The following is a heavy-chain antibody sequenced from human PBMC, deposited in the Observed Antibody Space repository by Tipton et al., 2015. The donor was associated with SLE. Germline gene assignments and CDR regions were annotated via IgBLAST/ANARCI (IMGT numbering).Heavy chain of an antibody. CDR1: GYTFTSYD. Sequence: QSGPEVKKPGASVKVSCKASGYTFTSYDINWVRQATGQGLEWMGWMNPNSGNTDYAQKFQGRVTMTRNTSISTAYMELSSLRSEDTAVYYCASTRGSSWPYYFDYWGQGTLVTVSS. V-gene: IGHV1-8*01. D-gene: IGHD6-13*01. J-gene: IGHJ4*02. CDR2: MNPNSGNT. CDR3: ASTRGSSWPYYFDY.